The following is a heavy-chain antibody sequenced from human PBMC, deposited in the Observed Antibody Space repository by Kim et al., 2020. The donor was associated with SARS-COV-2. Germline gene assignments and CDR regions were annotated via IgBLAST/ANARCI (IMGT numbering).Heavy chain of an antibody. CDR3: ARDTAARLGSDDTVLPFDY. Sequence: GGSLRLSCAASGFTFSSYEMNWVRQAPGKGLEWVSYISSSGSTIYYADSVKGRFIISRDNAKNSLYLQMNSLRAEDTAVYYCARDTAARLGSDDTVLPFDYWGQGTLVTVSS. D-gene: IGHD3-16*01. J-gene: IGHJ4*02. CDR1: GFTFSSYE. CDR2: ISSSGSTI. V-gene: IGHV3-48*03.